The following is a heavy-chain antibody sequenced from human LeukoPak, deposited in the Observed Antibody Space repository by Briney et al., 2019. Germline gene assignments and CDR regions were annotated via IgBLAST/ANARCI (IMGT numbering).Heavy chain of an antibody. CDR1: GGSISSSYYC. CDR2: MYYSGST. CDR3: ARGIYYYNSGSAFDY. J-gene: IGHJ4*02. Sequence: ASETLSLTCTVSGGSISSSYYCWGWIRQPPGKGLEWIGTMYYSGSTYYNPSFKGRVTISVDTSKNQVSLKLSSVTAADTAVYYCARGIYYYNSGSAFDYWGQGTLVTVSS. D-gene: IGHD3-10*01. V-gene: IGHV4-39*01.